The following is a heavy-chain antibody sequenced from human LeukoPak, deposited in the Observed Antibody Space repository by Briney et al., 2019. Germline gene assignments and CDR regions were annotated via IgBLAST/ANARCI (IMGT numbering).Heavy chain of an antibody. CDR1: GGSISSYY. CDR3: AILRVNYGGNWFDP. J-gene: IGHJ5*02. D-gene: IGHD4-23*01. Sequence: SETLSLTCTVSGGSISSYYWSWIRQPAGKGLEWIGRTYTSGSTNYNPSLKSRVTMSVDTSKNQFSLKLSSVTAADTAVYYCAILRVNYGGNWFDPWGQGTLVTVSS. CDR2: TYTSGST. V-gene: IGHV4-4*07.